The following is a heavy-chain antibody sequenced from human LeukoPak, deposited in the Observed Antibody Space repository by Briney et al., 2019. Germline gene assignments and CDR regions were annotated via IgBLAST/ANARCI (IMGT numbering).Heavy chain of an antibody. Sequence: GSLRLYCTGSGFTFGDYAMSWVREAPGKGLEWVGFIRRRGYGGTIEYAASVRGRFTISRDDSKSIAYLQMNSLKAEDTAVYFCARDRTSRGCSYGVDYWGQGSLVTVSS. J-gene: IGHJ4*02. D-gene: IGHD5-18*01. CDR2: IRRRGYGGTI. V-gene: IGHV3-49*04. CDR1: GFTFGDYA. CDR3: ARDRTSRGCSYGVDY.